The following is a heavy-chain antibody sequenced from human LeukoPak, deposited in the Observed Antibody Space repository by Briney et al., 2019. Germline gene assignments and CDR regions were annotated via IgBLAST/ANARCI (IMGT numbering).Heavy chain of an antibody. CDR2: IYYTGSS. J-gene: IGHJ4*01. CDR3: ASRKLGNDY. CDR1: GFTFKNAW. Sequence: GSLRLSCEASGFTFKNAWMIWIRQSPGKGLEWIGYIYYTGSSSYNPSLRSRVTISADTSKNQFSLKLSSVTAADTAVYYCASRKLGNDYWGQGTLVTVSS. D-gene: IGHD7-27*01. V-gene: IGHV4-59*01.